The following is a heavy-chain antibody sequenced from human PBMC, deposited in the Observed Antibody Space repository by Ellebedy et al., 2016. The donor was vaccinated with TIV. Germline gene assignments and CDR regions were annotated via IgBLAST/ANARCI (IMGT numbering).Heavy chain of an antibody. CDR2: ISYDGTTK. CDR3: ARDVLRGRGGDLYYDGMDV. V-gene: IGHV3-30-3*01. CDR1: GFTLDTYA. D-gene: IGHD3-10*01. Sequence: GGSLRLXXEASGFTLDTYAMHWVRQAPGKGLEWVALISYDGTTKYEADSVRGRFTVSRDNSKNTLSLQMNSLRPEDTAVYYCARDVLRGRGGDLYYDGMDVWGQGTTVTVSS. J-gene: IGHJ6*02.